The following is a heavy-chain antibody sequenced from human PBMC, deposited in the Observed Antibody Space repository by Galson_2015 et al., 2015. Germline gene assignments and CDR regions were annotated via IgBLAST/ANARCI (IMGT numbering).Heavy chain of an antibody. CDR3: ATGGGRAWG. J-gene: IGHJ4*02. CDR2: IKQDGSEK. Sequence: SLRLSCAASGFTFSSNWMSWVRQAPGKGLEWVANIKQDGSEKNYVDSVKGRFTISRDNAKNSLYLQMNSLSAEDTAVYYCATGGGRAWGWGQGTQVTVSS. D-gene: IGHD7-27*01. CDR1: GFTFSSNW. V-gene: IGHV3-7*01.